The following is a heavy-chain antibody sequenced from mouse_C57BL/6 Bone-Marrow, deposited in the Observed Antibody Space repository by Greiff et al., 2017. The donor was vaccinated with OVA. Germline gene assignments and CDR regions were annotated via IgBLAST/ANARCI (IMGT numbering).Heavy chain of an antibody. D-gene: IGHD6-1*01. CDR3: ASRCPSPWFAY. V-gene: IGHV1-64*01. CDR2: IHPNSGST. Sequence: QVQLKQPGAELVKPGASVKLSCKASGYTFTSYWMHWVKQRPGQGLEWIGMIHPNSGSTNYNEKFKSKATLTVDKSSSTAYMQLSSLTSEDSAVHYCASRCPSPWFAYWGQGTLVTVSA. J-gene: IGHJ3*01. CDR1: GYTFTSYW.